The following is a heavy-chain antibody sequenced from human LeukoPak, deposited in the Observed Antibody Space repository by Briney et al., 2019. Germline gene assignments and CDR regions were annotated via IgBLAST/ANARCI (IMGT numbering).Heavy chain of an antibody. V-gene: IGHV4-34*01. Sequence: SETLSLTCAVYGGSFSDYYWSWIRRPPGKGLEWIGEINHSGSTNYNPSLKSRVTISVDTSKNQFSLKLSFVTAADTAVYYCARGHCSSTSCYLGGRSYFDYWGQGTLVTVSS. CDR3: ARGHCSSTSCYLGGRSYFDY. J-gene: IGHJ4*02. D-gene: IGHD2-2*01. CDR2: INHSGST. CDR1: GGSFSDYY.